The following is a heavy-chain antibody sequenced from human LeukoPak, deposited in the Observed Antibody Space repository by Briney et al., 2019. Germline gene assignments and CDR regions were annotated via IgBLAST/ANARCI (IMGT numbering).Heavy chain of an antibody. J-gene: IGHJ4*02. Sequence: GGSLRLSCAASGFSLSGYYMSWIRQAPGKGLEWVLSISSSSNYTIYADSVKGRFTISRDNAKNSLYLQMNSLRAEDTAVYYCARMYGGNSVFDYWGQGTLVTVSS. CDR3: ARMYGGNSVFDY. CDR2: ISSSSNYT. V-gene: IGHV3-11*03. CDR1: GFSLSGYY. D-gene: IGHD4-23*01.